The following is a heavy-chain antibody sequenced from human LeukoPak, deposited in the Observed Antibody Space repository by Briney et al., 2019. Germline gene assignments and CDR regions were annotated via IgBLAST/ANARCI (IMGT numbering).Heavy chain of an antibody. Sequence: ASVKVSCKASGYTFTNYGIAWVRQAPGQGLEWMGWISAHNGNTNYARKLQGRVTMTTDTSTSTAYMELRSLASDDTAVYYCARDGYFDHWGQGTLVTVSS. CDR1: GYTFTNYG. V-gene: IGHV1-18*01. CDR3: ARDGYFDH. J-gene: IGHJ4*02. CDR2: ISAHNGNT.